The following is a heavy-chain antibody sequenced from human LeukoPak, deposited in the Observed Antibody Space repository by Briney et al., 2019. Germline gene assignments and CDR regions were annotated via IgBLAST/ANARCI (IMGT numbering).Heavy chain of an antibody. J-gene: IGHJ5*02. CDR1: GVSISSYY. Sequence: PSETLSLTCTVSGVSISSYYWSWIRQPAGKGLEWIGRIHTSGSTNYNPSLKSRVTMSVDTSKNQFSLKLSSVTAADTAVYYCARDNSSGWYNWFDPWGQGTLVTVSS. CDR3: ARDNSSGWYNWFDP. D-gene: IGHD6-19*01. V-gene: IGHV4-4*07. CDR2: IHTSGST.